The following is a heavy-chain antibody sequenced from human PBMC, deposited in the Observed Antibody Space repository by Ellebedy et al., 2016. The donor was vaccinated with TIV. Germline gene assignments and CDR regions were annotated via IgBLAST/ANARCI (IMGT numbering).Heavy chain of an antibody. Sequence: SETLSLTCTVSGGSVNSNSYYWTWIRQPAGRGLEWIGRIFASGSTNYNPSLESRVTTSIDTSKNQFSLRLTSVTAADTAIYYCARAGVVGAVDWGLGYGMDVWGQGTTVTVSS. CDR1: GGSVNSNSYY. CDR2: IFASGST. CDR3: ARAGVVGAVDWGLGYGMDV. V-gene: IGHV4-61*02. D-gene: IGHD1-26*01. J-gene: IGHJ6*02.